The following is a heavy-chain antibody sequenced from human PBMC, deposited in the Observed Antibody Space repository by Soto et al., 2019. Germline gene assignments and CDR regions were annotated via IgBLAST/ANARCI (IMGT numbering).Heavy chain of an antibody. D-gene: IGHD2-2*01. V-gene: IGHV3-30-3*01. CDR3: ARALCCTSSSCNIPVSVLGMDV. CDR1: GFTFSTYA. Sequence: PGGSLRLSCAASGFTFSTYALPWVRQAPGKGLAWVSVISYDGSNKYFAASVKGRFTLSRDNSKNTVNLQMNSLRPEDTAVYYCARALCCTSSSCNIPVSVLGMDVWGQATTVTVSS. CDR2: ISYDGSNK. J-gene: IGHJ6*02.